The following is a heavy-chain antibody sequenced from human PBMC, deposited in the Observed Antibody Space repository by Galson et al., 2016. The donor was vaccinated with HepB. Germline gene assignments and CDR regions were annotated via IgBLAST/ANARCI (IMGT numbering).Heavy chain of an antibody. CDR3: VRSPDYFDSSGYSLPFDY. J-gene: IGHJ4*02. D-gene: IGHD3-22*01. Sequence: SLRLSCAASGFTFSTYNMNWVRQAPGKGLEWVSSISSSSSSIYYADSLEGRFTISRDDAKNSLYLQMNSLRAEDTAVYYCVRSPDYFDSSGYSLPFDYWGQGTLVTVSS. CDR1: GFTFSTYN. V-gene: IGHV3-21*01. CDR2: ISSSSSSI.